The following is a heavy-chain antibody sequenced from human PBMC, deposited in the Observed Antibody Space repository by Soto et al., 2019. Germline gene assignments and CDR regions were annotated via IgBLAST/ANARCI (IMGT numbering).Heavy chain of an antibody. J-gene: IGHJ3*02. V-gene: IGHV3-21*01. CDR1: GFTFSSYS. CDR3: ARGDLVGATVDAFDI. CDR2: ISSSSSYI. Sequence: EVQLVESGGGLVKPGGSLRLSCAASGFTFSSYSMNWVRQAPGKGLEWVSSISSSSSYIYYADSVKGRFTISRDNAKNSLYLQMKSLRAEDTAVYYCARGDLVGATVDAFDIWGQGTMVTVSS. D-gene: IGHD1-26*01.